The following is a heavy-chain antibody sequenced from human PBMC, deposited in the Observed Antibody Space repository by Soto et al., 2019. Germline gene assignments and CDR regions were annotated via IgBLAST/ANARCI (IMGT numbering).Heavy chain of an antibody. Sequence: SVKVSCKASGGTFSSYAISWVRQAPGQGLEWMGGIIPIFGTANYAQKFQGRVTITADKSTSTAYMELSSLRSEDTAVYYCARVDGYSSSWTVDYWGQGTLVTVSS. CDR1: GGTFSSYA. CDR3: ARVDGYSSSWTVDY. V-gene: IGHV1-69*06. J-gene: IGHJ4*02. D-gene: IGHD6-13*01. CDR2: IIPIFGTA.